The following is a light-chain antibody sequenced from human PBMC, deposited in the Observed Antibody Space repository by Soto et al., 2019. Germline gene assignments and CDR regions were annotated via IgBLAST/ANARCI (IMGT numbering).Light chain of an antibody. CDR2: AAS. J-gene: IGKJ4*01. CDR3: QQYYSYTRIT. V-gene: IGKV1-8*01. Sequence: AIRMTQSPSSFSASTGDRVTITCRASQGISSYLAWYQQKPGKAPKLLIYAASTLQSGVPSRFSGSGSGTDFTLTIICLQSEDFATYYCQQYYSYTRITFGGGTKVEIK. CDR1: QGISSY.